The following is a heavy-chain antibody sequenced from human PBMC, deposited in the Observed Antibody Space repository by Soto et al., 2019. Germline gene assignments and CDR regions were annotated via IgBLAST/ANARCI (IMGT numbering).Heavy chain of an antibody. CDR3: ARDWGYCSSTSCPNWFDP. CDR1: GGSVSSGSYY. D-gene: IGHD2-2*01. J-gene: IGHJ5*02. V-gene: IGHV4-61*01. Sequence: SETLSLTCTVSGGSVSSGSYYWSWIRQPPGKGLEWIGYIYYSGSTNYNPSLKSRVTISVDTSKNQFSLKLSSVTAADTAVYYCARDWGYCSSTSCPNWFDPWGQGTLVTVTS. CDR2: IYYSGST.